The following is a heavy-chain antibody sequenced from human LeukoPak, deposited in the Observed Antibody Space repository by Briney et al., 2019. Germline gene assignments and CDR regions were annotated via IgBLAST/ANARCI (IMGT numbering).Heavy chain of an antibody. V-gene: IGHV3-23*01. CDR3: AKGLLLLWFGELDY. CDR1: GFTFSSYA. D-gene: IGHD3-10*01. Sequence: GSLRLSCAASGFTFSSYAMSWVRQAPGKGLEWVSAISGSGGSTYYADSVKGRFTISRDNSKNTLYLQMNSLRAEDTAVYYCAKGLLLLWFGELDYWGQGTLVTVSS. J-gene: IGHJ4*02. CDR2: ISGSGGST.